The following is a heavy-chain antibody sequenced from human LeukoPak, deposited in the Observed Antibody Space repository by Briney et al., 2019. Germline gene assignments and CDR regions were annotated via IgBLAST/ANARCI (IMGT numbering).Heavy chain of an antibody. CDR1: GGSISSSGYY. V-gene: IGHV4-39*01. CDR3: ARWSYGYPPYYYGMDV. J-gene: IGHJ6*02. D-gene: IGHD5-18*01. Sequence: SETLSLTCTVSGGSISSSGYYWGWIRQPPGKGLEWIGSIYDSGSTYYNPSLKSRVTISVDTSKNQFSLKLSSVTAADTAVYYCARWSYGYPPYYYGMDVWGQGTTVTVSS. CDR2: IYDSGST.